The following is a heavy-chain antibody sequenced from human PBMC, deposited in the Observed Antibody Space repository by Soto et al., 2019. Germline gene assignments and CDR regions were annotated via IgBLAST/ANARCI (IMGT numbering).Heavy chain of an antibody. Sequence: QVQLVESGGGVVQPGRSLRLSCAASGFTFSSYGMHWVRQAPGKGLEWVAVIWYDGSNKYYADSVKGRFTISRGNSKNTLYLQMNSLRAEDTAVYYCARSDYGDYAGYFDYWGQGTLVTVSS. V-gene: IGHV3-33*01. D-gene: IGHD4-17*01. CDR2: IWYDGSNK. CDR3: ARSDYGDYAGYFDY. J-gene: IGHJ4*02. CDR1: GFTFSSYG.